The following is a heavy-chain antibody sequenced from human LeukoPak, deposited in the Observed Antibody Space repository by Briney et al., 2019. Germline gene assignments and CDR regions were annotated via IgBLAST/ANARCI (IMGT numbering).Heavy chain of an antibody. D-gene: IGHD3-10*01. J-gene: IGHJ4*02. V-gene: IGHV3-23*01. CDR3: ARDSGDFDY. CDR1: GFTFSSYG. CDR2: ISGSGGST. Sequence: PGGSLRLSCAASGFTFSSYGMSWVRQAPGKGLEWVSAISGSGGSTYYADSVKGRFTISRDNAKNSLYLQMNSLRAEDTAVYYCARDSGDFDYWGQGTLVTVSS.